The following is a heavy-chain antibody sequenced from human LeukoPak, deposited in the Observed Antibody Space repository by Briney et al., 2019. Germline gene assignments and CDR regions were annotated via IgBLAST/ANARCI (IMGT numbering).Heavy chain of an antibody. V-gene: IGHV3-74*01. CDR2: INTDGSDT. CDR3: ARDRSVTNGGFDY. Sequence: GGSLRLSCAASGFTFSDYWMNWVRQAPGKGLVWVSRINTDGSDTVYADSVKGRFTISRDNTKNTLYLQMNSLRAEDTAVYYCARDRSVTNGGFDYWGQGTLVTVSS. J-gene: IGHJ4*02. CDR1: GFTFSDYW. D-gene: IGHD2-8*01.